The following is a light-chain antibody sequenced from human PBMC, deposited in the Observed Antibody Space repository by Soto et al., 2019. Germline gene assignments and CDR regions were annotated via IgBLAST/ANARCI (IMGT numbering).Light chain of an antibody. Sequence: QSVLTQPPSASGTPGQRVTISCSGSSSNIGSNYVYWYQQLPGTAPKLLIYSNNQRPSGVPDRFSGSTSGTSASLVIRGLQSEDEADYYCAAWDDILNGYVFGGGTKVTVL. CDR2: SNN. CDR3: AAWDDILNGYV. V-gene: IGLV1-44*01. J-gene: IGLJ1*01. CDR1: SSNIGSNY.